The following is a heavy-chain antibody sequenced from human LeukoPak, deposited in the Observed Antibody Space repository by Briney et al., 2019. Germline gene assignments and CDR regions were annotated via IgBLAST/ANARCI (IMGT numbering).Heavy chain of an antibody. CDR3: ARGVGYYDSSGYYAGVDDAFDI. D-gene: IGHD3-22*01. CDR2: INPNSGGT. CDR1: GYTFTGYY. J-gene: IGHJ3*02. V-gene: IGHV1-2*02. Sequence: ASVKVSCKASGYTFTGYYMHWGRQAPGQGLEWMGWINPNSGGTNYAQKFQGRVTMTRDTSISTAYMELSRLRSDDTAVYYCARGVGYYDSSGYYAGVDDAFDIWGQGTMVTVSS.